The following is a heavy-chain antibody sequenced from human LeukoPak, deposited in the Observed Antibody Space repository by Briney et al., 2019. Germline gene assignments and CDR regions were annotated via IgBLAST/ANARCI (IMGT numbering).Heavy chain of an antibody. J-gene: IGHJ4*02. CDR3: ASGYYYDSSGYYSFDY. CDR2: IYTSGST. CDR1: VGSISSGSYY. Sequence: PSETLSLTCTVSVGSISSGSYYWRWLRQPAGTGLEWIGRIYTSGSTNYNPSLKSRVTISVDTSKNQFSLKLSSVTAADTAVYYCASGYYYDSSGYYSFDYWGQGTLVTVSS. V-gene: IGHV4-61*02. D-gene: IGHD3-22*01.